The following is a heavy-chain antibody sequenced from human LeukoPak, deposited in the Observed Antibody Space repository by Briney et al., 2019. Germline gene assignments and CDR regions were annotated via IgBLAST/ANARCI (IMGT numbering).Heavy chain of an antibody. J-gene: IGHJ4*02. CDR3: ATEKVYSSRRQVDY. D-gene: IGHD6-13*01. CDR1: GFSFSTYS. V-gene: IGHV3-21*01. CDR2: ISSTGLYM. Sequence: KPGGSLRLSCAASGFSFSTYSMNWVRQAPGKGLEWLSSISSTGLYMFYADSVKGRFTISRDNAGNSLYLQMNSLRAEDTAVYYCATEKVYSSRRQVDYWGQGTLVTVSS.